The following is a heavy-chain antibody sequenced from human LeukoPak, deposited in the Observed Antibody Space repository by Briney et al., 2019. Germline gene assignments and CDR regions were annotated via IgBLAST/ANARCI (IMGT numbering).Heavy chain of an antibody. V-gene: IGHV1-18*01. D-gene: IGHD3-3*01. CDR2: ISAYNGNT. CDR1: GYTFTSYG. Sequence: ASVKVSCKASGYTFTSYGISWVRQAPGQGLEWMGWISAYNGNTNYAQKLQGRVTMTTDTSTSTAYMELRSLRSDDTAVYYCARECITIFGAVRNQRDAFDIWGQGTMVTVSS. CDR3: ARECITIFGAVRNQRDAFDI. J-gene: IGHJ3*02.